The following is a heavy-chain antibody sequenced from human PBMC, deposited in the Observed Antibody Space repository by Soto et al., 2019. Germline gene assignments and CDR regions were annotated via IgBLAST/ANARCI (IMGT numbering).Heavy chain of an antibody. J-gene: IGHJ3*02. V-gene: IGHV3-73*01. CDR2: IRSKANSYAT. D-gene: IGHD6-19*01. Sequence: EVQLVESGGGLVQPGGSLKLSCAASGFTFSGSAMHWVRQASGKGLEWVGRIRSKANSYATAYAASVKGRFTISRDDSKNTEYLQMNSLKTEDTAVYYCTRLHSSCWFSSRGAFDIWGQGTMVTVSS. CDR3: TRLHSSCWFSSRGAFDI. CDR1: GFTFSGSA.